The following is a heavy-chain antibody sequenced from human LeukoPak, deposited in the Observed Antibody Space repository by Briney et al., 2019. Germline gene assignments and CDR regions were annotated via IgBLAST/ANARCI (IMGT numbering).Heavy chain of an antibody. CDR1: GYTFTGYY. Sequence: ASVKVSCKASGYTFTGYYMHWVRQAPGQGLEWMGRINPNSGGTNYAQEFQGRVTMTRDTSISTAYMELSRLRSDDTAVYYCARHDYGDYDWFDPWGQGTLVTVSS. V-gene: IGHV1-2*06. D-gene: IGHD4-17*01. J-gene: IGHJ5*02. CDR3: ARHDYGDYDWFDP. CDR2: INPNSGGT.